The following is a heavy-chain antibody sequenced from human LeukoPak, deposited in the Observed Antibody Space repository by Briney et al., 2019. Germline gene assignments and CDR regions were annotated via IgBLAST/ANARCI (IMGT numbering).Heavy chain of an antibody. Sequence: ASVKVSCKASGYTFTSYGISWVRQAPGQGLEWMGWISAYNGNTNYAQKLQGRVTKTTDTSTSTAYMELRSLRSDDTAVYYCPSSPPMVGSVLSDYWGQGTLVTLSS. CDR3: PSSPPMVGSVLSDY. CDR1: GYTFTSYG. V-gene: IGHV1-18*01. CDR2: ISAYNGNT. J-gene: IGHJ4*02. D-gene: IGHD4/OR15-4a*01.